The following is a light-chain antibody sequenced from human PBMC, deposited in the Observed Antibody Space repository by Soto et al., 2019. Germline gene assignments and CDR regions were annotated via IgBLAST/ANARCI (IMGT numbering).Light chain of an antibody. J-gene: IGKJ4*01. V-gene: IGKV3-11*01. CDR3: EQRSNWRLT. CDR1: QSVSSY. Sequence: EIVLTQSTATLSLSPGERATLSCRASQSVSSYLAWYQQKPGQAPRLLIYDASNRATGIPARFSGSGSGTVFTLTISSLEPEDFAVYYCEQRSNWRLTFGGGTKVEIK. CDR2: DAS.